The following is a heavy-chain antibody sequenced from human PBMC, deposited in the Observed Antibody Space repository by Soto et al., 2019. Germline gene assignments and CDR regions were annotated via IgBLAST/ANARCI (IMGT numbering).Heavy chain of an antibody. D-gene: IGHD3-22*01. CDR2: ISTDNGNT. CDR3: ARGPTDYYDNSGNYFLDY. CDR1: GYTFATYG. V-gene: IGHV1-18*01. J-gene: IGHJ4*02. Sequence: QVQLVQSGAEVKKPGASVKVSCKASGYTFATYGMTWVRQAPGQGLDWMGWISTDNGNTKYAERLEGRVTMTTDTTTSRAYMELRRLRSDDTAVYYCARGPTDYYDNSGNYFLDYWGQGPLVTVSS.